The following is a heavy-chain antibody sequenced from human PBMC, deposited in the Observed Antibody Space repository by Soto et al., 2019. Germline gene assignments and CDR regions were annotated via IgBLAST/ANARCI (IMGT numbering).Heavy chain of an antibody. CDR1: GGSISSSSYY. V-gene: IGHV4-39*01. Sequence: SETLSLTCTVSGGSISSSSYYWGWIRQPPGKGLEWIGSIYYSGSTYYNPSLKSRVTISVDTSKNQFSLKLSSVTAADTAVYYCARRNTYDAFDIWGQGTMVTVSS. CDR3: ARRNTYDAFDI. CDR2: IYYSGST. D-gene: IGHD4-4*01. J-gene: IGHJ3*02.